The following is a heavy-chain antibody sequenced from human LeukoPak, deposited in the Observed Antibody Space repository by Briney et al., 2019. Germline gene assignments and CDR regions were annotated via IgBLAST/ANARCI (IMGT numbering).Heavy chain of an antibody. Sequence: SETLSLTCTVSGGSMRNYYGSWLRQPPGKGLEWIAYIYYTGSTYYNPSLKSRVTMSVDTYKNQFSLSLTAVPAADTAVYFCSGHISGAATLDWGQGALVTVSS. CDR3: SGHISGAATLD. CDR1: GGSMRNYY. J-gene: IGHJ4*02. CDR2: IYYTGST. D-gene: IGHD3-3*02. V-gene: IGHV4-59*08.